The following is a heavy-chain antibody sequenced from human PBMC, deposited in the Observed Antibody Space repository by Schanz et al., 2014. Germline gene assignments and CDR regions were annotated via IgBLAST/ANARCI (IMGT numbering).Heavy chain of an antibody. CDR2: MSGSGSTA. D-gene: IGHD3-3*01. CDR1: GFTFFGSFA. CDR3: ARFLARYQYYGVDV. Sequence: EVQLLESGGGLVQPGGSLRLSCVASGFTFFGSFAMSWVRQAPGKGLEWVSGMSGSGSTADYADSVKGRFTISRDNSRKTLYLQMNSLRADDTAVYYCARFLARYQYYGVDVCGQGTTIIVSS. V-gene: IGHV3-23*01. J-gene: IGHJ6*02.